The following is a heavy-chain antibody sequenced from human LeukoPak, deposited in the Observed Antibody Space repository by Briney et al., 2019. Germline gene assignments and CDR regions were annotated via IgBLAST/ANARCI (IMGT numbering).Heavy chain of an antibody. CDR1: GYTFTSNY. CDR3: ARVVTGYFDY. CDR2: INPNSGGT. D-gene: IGHD2-21*02. Sequence: ASVKVSCKAFGYTFTSNYMHWVRQAPGQGLEWMGWINPNSGGTNYAQKFQGRVTMTRDTSISTAYMELSRLRSDDTAVYYCARVVTGYFDYWGQGTLVTVSS. V-gene: IGHV1-2*02. J-gene: IGHJ4*02.